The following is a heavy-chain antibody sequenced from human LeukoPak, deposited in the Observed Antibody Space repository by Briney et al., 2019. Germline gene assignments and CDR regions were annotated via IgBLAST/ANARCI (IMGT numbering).Heavy chain of an antibody. V-gene: IGHV4-38-2*02. J-gene: IGHJ4*02. D-gene: IGHD6-19*01. Sequence: PSGTLSLTCTVSGYSISSGYYWGWIRQPPGKGLEGFGSIYHSGRTYYNPSLKSRVTISVDTYKNQFSLKLSSVTAADTAVYYCARINPGEWLDAVGYWGQGTLVTVSS. CDR2: IYHSGRT. CDR1: GYSISSGYY. CDR3: ARINPGEWLDAVGY.